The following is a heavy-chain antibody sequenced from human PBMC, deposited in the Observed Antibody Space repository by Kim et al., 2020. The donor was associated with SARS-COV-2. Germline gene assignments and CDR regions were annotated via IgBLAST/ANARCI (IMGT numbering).Heavy chain of an antibody. D-gene: IGHD1-1*01. V-gene: IGHV1-3*01. Sequence: ASVKVSCKASGYTFTSYAMHWVRQAPGQRLEWMGWLNAGNGNTKYSQKFQGRVTITRHTPASTAYMELSSLRSEDTAVYYCARDQVEPFDYWGQGTLVTV. J-gene: IGHJ4*02. CDR1: GYTFTSYA. CDR3: ARDQVEPFDY. CDR2: LNAGNGNT.